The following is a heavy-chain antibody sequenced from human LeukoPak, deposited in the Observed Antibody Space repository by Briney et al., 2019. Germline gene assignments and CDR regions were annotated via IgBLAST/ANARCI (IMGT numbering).Heavy chain of an antibody. CDR3: AKDRVSPGFNLFDP. CDR2: INGRGDNT. J-gene: IGHJ5*02. CDR1: GFTFSSYA. Sequence: GGSLRLSCAASGFTFSSYAMNWVRQVPGKGLEWVSAINGRGDNTYYADSVKGRFTISRDNSKSTLFLQMNSLRAEDTAIYYCAKDRVSPGFNLFDPWGQGTLVTVSS. D-gene: IGHD2/OR15-2a*01. V-gene: IGHV3-23*01.